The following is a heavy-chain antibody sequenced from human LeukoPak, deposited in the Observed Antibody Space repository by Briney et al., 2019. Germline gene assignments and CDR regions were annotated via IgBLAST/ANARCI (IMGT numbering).Heavy chain of an antibody. CDR3: ARGVRRWELENAFDI. CDR2: IYYSGST. Sequence: PSETLSLTCTVSGGSISSYYWSWIRQPPGKGLEWIGYIYYSGSTNYNPSLKSRVTISVDTSKNQFSLKLSSVTAADTAVYYCARGVRRWELENAFDIWGQGTMVTVSS. CDR1: GGSISSYY. J-gene: IGHJ3*02. D-gene: IGHD1-26*01. V-gene: IGHV4-59*01.